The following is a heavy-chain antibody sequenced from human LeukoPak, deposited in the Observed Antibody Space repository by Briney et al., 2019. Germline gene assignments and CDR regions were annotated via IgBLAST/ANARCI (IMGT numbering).Heavy chain of an antibody. V-gene: IGHV5-51*01. CDR1: GYSFTTYW. D-gene: IGHD2-2*01. Sequence: GESLQISCRGSGYSFTTYWIGWVRQMPRKGLEWMGIIYPGDSDTRYTPSFQGQVTMSADKSINTAYLQWSSLKASDTAIYYCARRQGCSSTSCPPDYWGQGTLVTVSP. J-gene: IGHJ4*02. CDR2: IYPGDSDT. CDR3: ARRQGCSSTSCPPDY.